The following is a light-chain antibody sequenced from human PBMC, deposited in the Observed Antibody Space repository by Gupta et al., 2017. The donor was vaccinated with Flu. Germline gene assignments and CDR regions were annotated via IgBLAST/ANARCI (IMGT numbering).Light chain of an antibody. Sequence: QTVMITCKVDSLRHSYASWYQQKTGQAPYLVIYAKNIRHSVIADRFAGSSSGNTASLTITGAQAEDEADYYCNARDSTDNHQAVFGGGTKLTVL. J-gene: IGLJ2*01. CDR1: SLRHSY. CDR3: NARDSTDNHQAV. V-gene: IGLV3-19*01. CDR2: AKN.